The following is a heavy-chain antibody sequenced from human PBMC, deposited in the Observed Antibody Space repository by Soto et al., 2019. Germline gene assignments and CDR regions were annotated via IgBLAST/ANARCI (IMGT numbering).Heavy chain of an antibody. CDR2: IYYSGST. CDR3: ARGRGMASYFFDY. J-gene: IGHJ4*02. CDR1: GGSISSYY. V-gene: IGHV4-59*01. D-gene: IGHD2-2*01. Sequence: SETLSLTCSVSGGSISSYYWSWIRQPPGKGLEWIGYIYYSGSTNYNPSLKSRVTISVDTSKNQFSLKLSSVTAADTAVYYCARGRGMASYFFDYRGQGTLVTVSS.